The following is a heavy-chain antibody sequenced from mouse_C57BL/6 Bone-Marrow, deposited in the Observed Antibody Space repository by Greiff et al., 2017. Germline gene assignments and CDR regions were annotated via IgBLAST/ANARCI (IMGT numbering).Heavy chain of an antibody. V-gene: IGHV5-4*01. Sequence: EVQLVESGGGLVKPGGSLKLSCAASGFTFSSYAMSWVRQTPEKRLEWVATISDGGSYTYYPDNVKGRFTISRDNAKNNLYLQMSHLKSEDTAMYYCARGEAWFAYWGQGTRVTVSA. J-gene: IGHJ3*01. CDR3: ARGEAWFAY. CDR2: ISDGGSYT. CDR1: GFTFSSYA.